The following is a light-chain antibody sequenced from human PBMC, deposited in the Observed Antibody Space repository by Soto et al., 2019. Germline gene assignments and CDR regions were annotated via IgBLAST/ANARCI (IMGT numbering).Light chain of an antibody. V-gene: IGLV2-8*01. CDR2: EVS. CDR1: SSDVGGYYY. J-gene: IGLJ2*01. CDR3: SSYSGNNDDVV. Sequence: QSALTQPPSASGSPGQSVTISCTGSSSDVGGYYYVSWYQQHPGKAPKLVIYEVSKRPSGVPDRFSGSKSGNTASLTVSGLQAEDEADYYCSSYSGNNDDVVFGGGTKLTVL.